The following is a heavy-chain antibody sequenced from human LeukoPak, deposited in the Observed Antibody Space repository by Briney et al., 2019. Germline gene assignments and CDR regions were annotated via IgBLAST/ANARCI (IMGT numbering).Heavy chain of an antibody. V-gene: IGHV3-23*01. D-gene: IGHD2-15*01. Sequence: GGSLRLSCAASGFNFSSYAMTWIRQAPGKGPEWISSITDSGGNTYSADSVKGRFTIPRDNSKNTLYLQMNSLRVEDTAVYYCAKAPERSCNGASCYPLDYWGQGTLVTVSS. CDR1: GFNFSSYA. J-gene: IGHJ4*02. CDR2: ITDSGGNT. CDR3: AKAPERSCNGASCYPLDY.